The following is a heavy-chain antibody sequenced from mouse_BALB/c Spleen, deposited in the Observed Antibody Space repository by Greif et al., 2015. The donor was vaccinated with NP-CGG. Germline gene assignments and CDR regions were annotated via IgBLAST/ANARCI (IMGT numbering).Heavy chain of an antibody. CDR2: IDPANGNT. V-gene: IGHV14-3*02. Sequence: EVHLVESGAELVKPGASVKLSCTASGFNIKDTYMHWVKQRPEQGLEWIGRIDPANGNTKYDPKFQGKATITADTSSNTAYLQLSSLTSEDTAVYYCARGSLLAYWGQGTLVTVSA. J-gene: IGHJ3*01. CDR1: GFNIKDTY. CDR3: ARGSLLAY.